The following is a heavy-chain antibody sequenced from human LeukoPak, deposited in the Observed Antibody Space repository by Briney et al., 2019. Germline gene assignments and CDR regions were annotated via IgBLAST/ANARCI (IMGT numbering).Heavy chain of an antibody. CDR3: ARAGTWFGEFDY. J-gene: IGHJ4*02. CDR2: IYYSGST. CDR1: GGSISSYY. Sequence: SETLSLTCTVSGGSISSYYWSWIRQPPGKGVEWIGYIYYSGSTNYNPSLKSRVTISVDTSKNQFSLKLSSVTAADTAVYYCARAGTWFGEFDYWGQGTLVTVSS. V-gene: IGHV4-59*01. D-gene: IGHD3-10*01.